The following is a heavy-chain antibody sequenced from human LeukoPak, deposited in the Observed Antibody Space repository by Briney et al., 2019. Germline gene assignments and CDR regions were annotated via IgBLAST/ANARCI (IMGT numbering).Heavy chain of an antibody. CDR3: ARDGRSEFYYYYGMDV. J-gene: IGHJ6*02. CDR2: ISSSGSTI. D-gene: IGHD1-26*01. Sequence: GGSLRLSCAASGFTFSDYYMSWIRQAPGKGLEWVSYISSSGSTIYYADSVKGRFTISRDNAKNSLYPQMNSLRAEDTAVYYCARDGRSEFYYYYGMDVWGQGTTVTVSS. CDR1: GFTFSDYY. V-gene: IGHV3-11*04.